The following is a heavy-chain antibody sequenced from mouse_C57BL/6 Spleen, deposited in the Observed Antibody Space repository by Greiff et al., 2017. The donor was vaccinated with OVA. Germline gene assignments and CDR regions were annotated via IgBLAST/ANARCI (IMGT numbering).Heavy chain of an antibody. CDR1: GFTFTDYY. Sequence: VQLKESGGGLVQPGGSLSLSCAASGFTFTDYYMSWVRQPPGKALEWLGFIRNKATGYTTEYSASVKGLFTISIDNSQSILDLQIIALRAEDSATYYCARYHSNYFDYWVQGTTLTVSS. J-gene: IGHJ2*01. CDR2: IRNKATGYTT. V-gene: IGHV7-3*01. D-gene: IGHD2-5*01. CDR3: ARYHSNYFDY.